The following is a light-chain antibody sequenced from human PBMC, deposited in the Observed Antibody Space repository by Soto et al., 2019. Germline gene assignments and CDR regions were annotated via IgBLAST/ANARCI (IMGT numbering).Light chain of an antibody. CDR3: YSTDSSDNHGV. CDR2: EDT. CDR1: ALSKKF. J-gene: IGLJ3*02. Sequence: SSELTQPPSVSVSPGQTARITCSGDALSKKFAYWYQQKSGQAPVLVIYEDTKRPSGIPERFSGSSSGTVATLAISGAQVEDEADYYCYSTDSSDNHGVFGGGTKLTVL. V-gene: IGLV3-10*01.